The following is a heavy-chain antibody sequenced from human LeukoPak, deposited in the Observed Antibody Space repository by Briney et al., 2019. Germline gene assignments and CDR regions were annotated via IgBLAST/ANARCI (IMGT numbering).Heavy chain of an antibody. Sequence: GGTLRFSCAASGFTISSYGMSWVRQAPGKGLNWVSTISGSGGSTYYADSVKGRFTISRDNSKNTLYLQMNSLRAEDTAVYYCARASRFSSGYYYGYAFDIWGQGTMVTVSS. J-gene: IGHJ3*02. D-gene: IGHD3-22*01. CDR3: ARASRFSSGYYYGYAFDI. CDR2: ISGSGGST. V-gene: IGHV3-23*01. CDR1: GFTISSYG.